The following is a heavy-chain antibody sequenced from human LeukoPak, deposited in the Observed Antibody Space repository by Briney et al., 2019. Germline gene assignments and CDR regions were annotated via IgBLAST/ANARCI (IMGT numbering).Heavy chain of an antibody. J-gene: IGHJ4*02. V-gene: IGHV1-2*02. Sequence: ASVKVSRKASGYTFTGYYMHWVRQAPGQGLEWMGWINPNSGGTNYAQKFQGRVTMTRDTSISTAYMELSRLRSDDTAVYYCARDQSGSSGYSDYWGQGTLVPVSS. CDR2: INPNSGGT. CDR3: ARDQSGSSGYSDY. D-gene: IGHD3-22*01. CDR1: GYTFTGYY.